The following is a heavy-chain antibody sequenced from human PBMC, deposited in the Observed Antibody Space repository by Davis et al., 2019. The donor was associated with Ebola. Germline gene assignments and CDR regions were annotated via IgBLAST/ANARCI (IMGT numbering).Heavy chain of an antibody. J-gene: IGHJ4*02. CDR2: ILHSGNV. CDR3: ARGDKVTPVGKRGLRQLDGFDS. D-gene: IGHD1-1*01. Sequence: PSETLSLTCAVYGGPFTNYYWTWIRQPPGKGLEWIGEILHSGNVNYSPSLKSRVTISVEMSKNQFSLTVNSVTAADTGLYFCARGDKVTPVGKRGLRQLDGFDSWGQGTLVTVSS. V-gene: IGHV4-34*01. CDR1: GGPFTNYY.